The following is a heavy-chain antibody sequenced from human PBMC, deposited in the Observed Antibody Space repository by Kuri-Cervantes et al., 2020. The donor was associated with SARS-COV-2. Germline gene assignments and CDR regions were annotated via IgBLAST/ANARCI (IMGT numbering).Heavy chain of an antibody. CDR3: ARAGSGNYYIPFYYFGLDV. Sequence: GESLKISCEASGFAFSGSAMHWVRQAPGKGLEWVALISSDGSIRHYGDSVKGRFIISGEDSKNTLYLQMNSLRVEDTAVYYCARAGSGNYYIPFYYFGLDVWGQGITVTVSS. CDR1: GFAFSGSA. J-gene: IGHJ6*02. D-gene: IGHD3-10*01. CDR2: ISSDGSIR. V-gene: IGHV3-30*03.